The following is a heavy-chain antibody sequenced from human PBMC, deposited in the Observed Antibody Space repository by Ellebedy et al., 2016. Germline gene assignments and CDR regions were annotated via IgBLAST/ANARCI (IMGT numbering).Heavy chain of an antibody. CDR1: GFNFSDYY. J-gene: IGHJ4*02. CDR3: ARDPLLRGGY. D-gene: IGHD3-10*01. Sequence: GESLKISXAASGFNFSDYYMSWIRQAPGKGLEWVSYISGSSRTIDYADSVKGRFTISRDNANNSLYLQMNSLRVEDTAVYYCARDPLLRGGYWGQGTLVTVSS. V-gene: IGHV3-11*01. CDR2: ISGSSRTI.